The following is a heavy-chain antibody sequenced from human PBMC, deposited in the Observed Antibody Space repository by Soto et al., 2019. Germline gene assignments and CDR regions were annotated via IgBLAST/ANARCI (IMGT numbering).Heavy chain of an antibody. CDR1: GGSFSGYY. CDR3: ERGGGYTFFEVVTKRVYYFDN. J-gene: IGHJ4*02. CDR2: INHSGST. Sequence: SETLSLTCAVYGGSFSGYYWSWIRQPPGKGLEWIGEINHSGSTNYNPSLKSRVTISVDTSKNQFSLKLSSVTAADRAVYYCERGGGYTFFEVVTKRVYYFDNGGQETRVTVS. D-gene: IGHD3-3*01. V-gene: IGHV4-34*01.